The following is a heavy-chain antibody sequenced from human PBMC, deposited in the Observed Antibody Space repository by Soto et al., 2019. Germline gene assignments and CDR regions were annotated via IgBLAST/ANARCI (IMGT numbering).Heavy chain of an antibody. CDR3: ARVYYYDSSGYYYYFDY. Sequence: SETLSLTCTVSGGSISSGGYYWSWIRQLPGKGLEWIGYIYYSGSTFYNPSLKSRVTISVDTSKNQFSLKLSSVTAADTAVYYCARVYYYDSSGYYYYFDYWGQGTLVTVSS. CDR2: IYYSGST. D-gene: IGHD3-22*01. V-gene: IGHV4-31*03. J-gene: IGHJ4*02. CDR1: GGSISSGGYY.